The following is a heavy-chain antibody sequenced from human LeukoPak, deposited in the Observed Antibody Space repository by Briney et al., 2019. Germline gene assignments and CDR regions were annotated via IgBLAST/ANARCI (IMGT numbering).Heavy chain of an antibody. CDR2: ISSSSSTI. Sequence: GGSLRLSCAASGFTFSSYSMNWVRQAPGKGLEWVSYISSSSSTIYYADSVKGRFTISRDNAKNSLYLQMNSLRAEDTAVYYCARDGAPYYGSGSYYADYYGMDVWGQGTTDTVSS. J-gene: IGHJ6*02. CDR1: GFTFSSYS. D-gene: IGHD3-10*01. CDR3: ARDGAPYYGSGSYYADYYGMDV. V-gene: IGHV3-48*04.